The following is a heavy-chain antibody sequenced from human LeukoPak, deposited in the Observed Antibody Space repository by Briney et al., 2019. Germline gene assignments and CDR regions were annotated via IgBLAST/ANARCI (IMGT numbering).Heavy chain of an antibody. D-gene: IGHD4-17*01. Sequence: PGGSLRLFCAASGFTVSSNYMSWVRQAPGKGLEWVSVIYSGGSTYYADSVKGRFTISRDNSKNSLYLQMNSLRAEDTAVYYCARDSDYAFDYWGQGTLVTVSS. CDR1: GFTVSSNY. CDR3: ARDSDYAFDY. J-gene: IGHJ4*02. CDR2: IYSGGST. V-gene: IGHV3-53*01.